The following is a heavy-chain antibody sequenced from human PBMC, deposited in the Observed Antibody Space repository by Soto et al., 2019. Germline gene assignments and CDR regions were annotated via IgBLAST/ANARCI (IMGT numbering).Heavy chain of an antibody. D-gene: IGHD1-1*01. J-gene: IGHJ6*02. CDR3: ARGKGMEENYFYYGLDI. Sequence: ASVKVSCKASGGTFNNYAISWVRQAPGQGLEWMGWLNGGTGQTRYSQRFQDRVIITRDTSASTGYMELSSLRSEDTAVYYCARGKGMEENYFYYGLDIWGQGTTVTVSS. CDR1: GGTFNNYA. CDR2: LNGGTGQT. V-gene: IGHV1-3*01.